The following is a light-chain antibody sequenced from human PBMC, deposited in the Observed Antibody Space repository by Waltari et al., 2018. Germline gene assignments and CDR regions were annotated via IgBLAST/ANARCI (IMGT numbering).Light chain of an antibody. CDR3: QQYGSSVLYT. V-gene: IGKV3-20*01. CDR2: GAA. J-gene: IGKJ2*01. Sequence: VLTQSPGPLSLSPGERATLSCRASQSLTKRYLAWYQQKPGQTPRLRIYGAASRAASIPDSFSGSRSGTDFTLTISRLEHEDFAVYYCQQYGSSVLYTFGQGTKLEIK. CDR1: QSLTKRY.